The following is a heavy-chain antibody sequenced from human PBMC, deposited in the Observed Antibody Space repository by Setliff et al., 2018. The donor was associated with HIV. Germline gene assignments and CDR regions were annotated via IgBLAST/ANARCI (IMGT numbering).Heavy chain of an antibody. CDR1: GGTFSSYA. CDR3: AGGIRVTGSDYFDY. J-gene: IGHJ4*02. CDR2: TIPIFSTA. D-gene: IGHD3-10*01. Sequence: ASVKVSCKASGGTFSSYAISWVRQAPGQGLEWMGGTIPIFSTANYAQQFQGRVTITADESTSTVYMELSSLRSEDTAVYYCAGGIRVTGSDYFDYWGQGTLVTVSS. V-gene: IGHV1-69*13.